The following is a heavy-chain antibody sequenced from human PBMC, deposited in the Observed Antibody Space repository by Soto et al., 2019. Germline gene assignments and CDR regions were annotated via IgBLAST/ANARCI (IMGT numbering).Heavy chain of an antibody. CDR3: ARDRGPSSGYYPYWFDP. D-gene: IGHD3-22*01. V-gene: IGHV1-69*12. J-gene: IGHJ5*02. CDR2: IIPIFGTA. CDR1: GGTFSSYA. Sequence: QVQLEQSGAEVKKPGSSVKVSCKASGGTFSSYAISWVRQAPGQGLEWMGEIIPIFGTANYAQKFQGRVTITADESTSTACMELSSLRSEDTAVYYCARDRGPSSGYYPYWFDPWGQGTLVTVSS.